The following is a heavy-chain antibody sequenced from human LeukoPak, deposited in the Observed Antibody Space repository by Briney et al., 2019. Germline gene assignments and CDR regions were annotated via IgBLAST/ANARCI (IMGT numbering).Heavy chain of an antibody. CDR2: ILYSGTT. J-gene: IGHJ5*02. Sequence: SETLSLTCTVSGASTSSSGFYWAWIRQPPGKGLEWIGSILYSGTTYYNPSLKGRVTISVDASKNQFSLKLSSVTAADTAVYYCARTKEGGDWSGHWGQGTLVTVSS. CDR3: ARTKEGGDWSGH. CDR1: GASTSSSGFY. D-gene: IGHD2-21*01. V-gene: IGHV4-39*01.